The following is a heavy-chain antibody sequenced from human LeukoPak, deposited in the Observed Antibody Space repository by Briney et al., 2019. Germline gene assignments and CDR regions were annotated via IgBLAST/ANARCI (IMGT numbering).Heavy chain of an antibody. CDR2: IIPILGIA. J-gene: IGHJ4*02. Sequence: ASVKVSCKASGGTFSSYAISWVRQAPGQGLEWMGRIIPILGIANYAQKFQGRVTITADKSTSTAYMELSSLRSEDTAVYYCARDRDYGDYGDREVFDYWGREPWSPSPQ. CDR1: GGTFSSYA. D-gene: IGHD4-17*01. CDR3: ARDRDYGDYGDREVFDY. V-gene: IGHV1-69*04.